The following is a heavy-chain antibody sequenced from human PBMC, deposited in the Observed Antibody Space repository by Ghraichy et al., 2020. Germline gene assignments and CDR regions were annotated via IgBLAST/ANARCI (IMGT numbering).Heavy chain of an antibody. J-gene: IGHJ4*02. CDR3: ARAAPTYYYDN. CDR2: ITSTSTTI. D-gene: IGHD3-22*01. V-gene: IGHV3-48*02. CDR1: GFTFSNYD. Sequence: XGSLRLTCAASGFTFSNYDMDWVHQAPGKGLEWISYITSTSTTIYYAESVRGRFTISRDNAKNSLYLQMNSLRDEDTAVYYCARAAPTYYYDNWGQGTLVTVSS.